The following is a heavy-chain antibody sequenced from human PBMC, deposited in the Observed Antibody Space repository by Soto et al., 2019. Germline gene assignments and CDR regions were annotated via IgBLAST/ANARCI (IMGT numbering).Heavy chain of an antibody. D-gene: IGHD6-13*01. Sequence: QVQLVESGGGVVQPGRSLRLSCAASGFTFSSYGMHWVRQAPGKGLEWVAVISDDGSNKYFADSVKGRLTISRDNSKNTLYLQMSSLRAEDTAVYYCAKDLRWYGSIWFSSNNGMDVWGQGTTVTVSS. CDR1: GFTFSSYG. V-gene: IGHV3-30*18. CDR2: ISDDGSNK. CDR3: AKDLRWYGSIWFSSNNGMDV. J-gene: IGHJ6*02.